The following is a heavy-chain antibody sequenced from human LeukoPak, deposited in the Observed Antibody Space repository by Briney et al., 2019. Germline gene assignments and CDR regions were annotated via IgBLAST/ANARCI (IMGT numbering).Heavy chain of an antibody. J-gene: IGHJ4*02. CDR1: GGSISSYY. CDR3: ARDRGYYPYYFDY. CDR2: IYTSGST. V-gene: IGHV4-4*07. D-gene: IGHD3-3*01. Sequence: SETLSHTCTVSGGSISSYYRSWIRQPAGKGLEWIGRIYTSGSTNYNPSLKSRVTMSVDTSKNQFSLKLSSVTAADTAVYYCARDRGYYPYYFDYWGQGTLVTVSS.